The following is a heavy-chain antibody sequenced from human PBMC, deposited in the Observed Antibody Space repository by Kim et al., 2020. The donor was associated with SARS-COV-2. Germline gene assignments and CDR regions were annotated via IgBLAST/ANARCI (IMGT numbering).Heavy chain of an antibody. D-gene: IGHD3-22*01. CDR3: AKAPYMYDSSGPPRD. V-gene: IGHV3-30*18. CDR2: ISYDGSNK. Sequence: GGSLRLSCAASGFTFSSYGMHWVRQAPGKGLEWVAVISYDGSNKYYADSVKGRFTISRDNSKNTLYLQMNSLRAEDTAVYYCAKAPYMYDSSGPPRDWGQGTLVTVSS. J-gene: IGHJ4*02. CDR1: GFTFSSYG.